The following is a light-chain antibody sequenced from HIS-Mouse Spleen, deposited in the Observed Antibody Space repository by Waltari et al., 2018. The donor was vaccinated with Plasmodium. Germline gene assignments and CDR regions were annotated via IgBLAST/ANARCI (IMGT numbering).Light chain of an antibody. CDR1: SSDVGGYNY. V-gene: IGLV2-14*01. CDR2: EVS. J-gene: IGLJ2*01. CDR3: SSYTSSSTRV. Sequence: QSALTQPASVSGSPGPSITIPCTGTSSDVGGYNYVSCYQPHPGKAPKHMIYEVSNRPSGVSNRFSGSKSGNTASLTISGLQAEDEADYYCSSYTSSSTRVFGGGTKLTVL.